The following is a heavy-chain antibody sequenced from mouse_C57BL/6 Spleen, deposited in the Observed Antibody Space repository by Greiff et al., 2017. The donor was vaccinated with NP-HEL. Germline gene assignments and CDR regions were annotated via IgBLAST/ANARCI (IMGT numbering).Heavy chain of an antibody. CDR3: ARSRGNAWFAY. J-gene: IGHJ3*01. CDR1: GYAFSSYW. Sequence: VKLMESGAELVKPGASVKISCKASGYAFSSYWMNWVKQRPGKGLEWIGQIYPGDGDTNYNGKFKGKATLTADKSSSTAYMQLSSLTSEDSAVYFCARSRGNAWFAYWGQGTLVTVSA. V-gene: IGHV1-80*01. CDR2: IYPGDGDT. D-gene: IGHD2-1*01.